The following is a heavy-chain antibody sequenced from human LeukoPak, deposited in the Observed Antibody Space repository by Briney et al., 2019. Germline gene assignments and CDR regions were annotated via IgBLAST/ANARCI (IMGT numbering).Heavy chain of an antibody. CDR1: GYTFTSCG. V-gene: IGHV1-18*01. Sequence: ASMKVSCKASGYTFTSCGISWVRQAPGQGLEWMGWISAYNGNTNYAQKLQGRVTMTTDTSTSTAYMELRSLRSDDTAVYYCARDLPRRMATTQPAGYWGQGTLVTVSS. CDR2: ISAYNGNT. CDR3: ARDLPRRMATTQPAGY. D-gene: IGHD5-24*01. J-gene: IGHJ4*02.